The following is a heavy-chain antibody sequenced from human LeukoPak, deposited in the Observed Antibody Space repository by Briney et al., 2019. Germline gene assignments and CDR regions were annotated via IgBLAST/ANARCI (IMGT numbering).Heavy chain of an antibody. CDR3: ARGPYYYDSNGYYSRAFDY. J-gene: IGHJ4*02. CDR1: GGSISSYY. Sequence: KSSQTLSLTCTVSGGSISSYYWSWIRQPPGKGLEWIGYIYYSGSTNYNPSLKSRVTISVDTSKNQFSLKLSSVTAADTAVYYCARGPYYYDSNGYYSRAFDYWGQGTLVTVSS. D-gene: IGHD3-22*01. V-gene: IGHV4-59*01. CDR2: IYYSGST.